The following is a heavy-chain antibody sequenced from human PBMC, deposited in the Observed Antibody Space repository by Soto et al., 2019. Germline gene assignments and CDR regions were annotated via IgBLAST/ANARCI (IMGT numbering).Heavy chain of an antibody. Sequence: EVQLVESGGGVVRPGGSLRLSCAASGFTFEDFCMSWFRQAPGKGLEWVSGITWNCGSTGYADSVKGRFTISRDNAKNALYLQMDSLRAEDTSLYHCARDGGVAVAVDAFDIWGQGTMVTVSS. CDR3: ARDGGVAVAVDAFDI. D-gene: IGHD6-19*01. J-gene: IGHJ3*02. CDR2: ITWNCGST. CDR1: GFTFEDFC. V-gene: IGHV3-20*01.